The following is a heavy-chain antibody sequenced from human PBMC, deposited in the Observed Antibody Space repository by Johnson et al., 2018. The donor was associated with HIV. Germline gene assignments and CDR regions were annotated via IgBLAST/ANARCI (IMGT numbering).Heavy chain of an antibody. CDR1: GFTFRTYG. J-gene: IGHJ3*02. CDR3: ARGSPYYNFWSGYVDAFDI. D-gene: IGHD3-3*01. CDR2: ISYDGSKK. V-gene: IGHV3-30*03. Sequence: QVQLVESGGSVVQPGRSLRLSCAASGFTFRTYGMHWVRQAPGKGLEWVAVISYDGSKKYYADSVKGRLTISRDNSKNTLYLQKNSLRAEDTAVYYCARGSPYYNFWSGYVDAFDIWGQGTMVTVSS.